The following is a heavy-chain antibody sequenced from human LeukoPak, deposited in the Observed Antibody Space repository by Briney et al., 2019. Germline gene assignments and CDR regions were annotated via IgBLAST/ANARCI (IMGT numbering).Heavy chain of an antibody. D-gene: IGHD3-22*01. CDR3: ARIYYDSSGYSPYDY. CDR1: AGSVTNGDYY. J-gene: IGHJ4*02. CDR2: VYYTGST. Sequence: SETLSLTCTVSAGSVTNGDYYWSWLRQPPGKALEWIGFVYYTGSTYYTPSLEGRATISVDTSKNQFSVKLSSVTAADTAVYYCARIYYDSSGYSPYDYWGQGTLVTVSS. V-gene: IGHV4-61*08.